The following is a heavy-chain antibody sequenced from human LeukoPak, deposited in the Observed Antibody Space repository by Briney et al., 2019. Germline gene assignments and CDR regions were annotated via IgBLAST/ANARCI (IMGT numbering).Heavy chain of an antibody. J-gene: IGHJ4*02. CDR3: ARVRDSSRWSSSDF. D-gene: IGHD6-13*01. Sequence: GGSLRLSCAASGFTFSSYWMNWVRQAPGRGLEWVANIQQDGSEKYYVDSVKGRFTISRDNAKNSLYLQMNSLRVEDTAVYYCARVRDSSRWSSSDFWGQGTLVTVSS. V-gene: IGHV3-7*04. CDR2: IQQDGSEK. CDR1: GFTFSSYW.